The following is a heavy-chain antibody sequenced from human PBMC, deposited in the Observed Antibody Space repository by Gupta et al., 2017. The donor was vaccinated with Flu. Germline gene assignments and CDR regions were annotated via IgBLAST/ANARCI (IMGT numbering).Heavy chain of an antibody. Sequence: QLQQSAPGLVKPSETLSLTCNGSGGSVNNSPHYWGYARQPPGTGLEWIGAVYYRGTTYDSPSLNRRVTISLDTSKNHFSLRLKSVTAADTAVYYCVGFCSRSSCPRNTFDIWGHGTMVTVSS. D-gene: IGHD2-2*01. V-gene: IGHV4-39*02. CDR2: VYYRGTT. CDR3: VGFCSRSSCPRNTFDI. CDR1: GGSVNNSPHY. J-gene: IGHJ3*02.